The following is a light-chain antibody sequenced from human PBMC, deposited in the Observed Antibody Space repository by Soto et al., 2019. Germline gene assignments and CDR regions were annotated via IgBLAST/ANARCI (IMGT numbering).Light chain of an antibody. V-gene: IGLV1-47*01. CDR3: AAWDDNLSGLV. Sequence: QSVLTQPPSASGTPGQTVTISCSGGSSNNGSNYVYWYHQLPGAAPRLLMYRADQRPSGVPDRFSGSKSGTSASLAISGLRSEDEADYYCAAWDDNLSGLVFGGGTKLTVL. CDR2: RAD. J-gene: IGLJ2*01. CDR1: SSNNGSNY.